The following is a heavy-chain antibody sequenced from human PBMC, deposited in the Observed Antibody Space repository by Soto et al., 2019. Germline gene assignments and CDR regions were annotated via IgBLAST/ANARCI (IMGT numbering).Heavy chain of an antibody. D-gene: IGHD5-12*01. J-gene: IGHJ6*02. Sequence: ASVKVSCKASGGTFSSYAISWVRQAPGQGLEWMGGIIPIFGTANYAQKFQGRVTITADESTSTAYMELSSLRSEDTAVYYCARGRGYSGYDWVSFEKNYYYYYGMDAWGQGTPVTAP. CDR2: IIPIFGTA. CDR3: ARGRGYSGYDWVSFEKNYYYYYGMDA. CDR1: GGTFSSYA. V-gene: IGHV1-69*13.